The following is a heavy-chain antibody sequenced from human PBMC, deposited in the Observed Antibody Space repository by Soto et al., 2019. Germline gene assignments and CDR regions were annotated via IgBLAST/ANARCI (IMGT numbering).Heavy chain of an antibody. CDR2: ILYDGNNK. J-gene: IGHJ4*02. V-gene: IGHV3-30*18. D-gene: IGHD2-21*02. Sequence: GGSLRLSCAASGFTFSSYGMHWVRQAPGKGLEWVAVILYDGNNKYYADSVKGRFTVSRDNSKNTLYLQMDSLRAEDTAIYYCAKTPANCGGDCGIDHWGQGTLVTVSS. CDR1: GFTFSSYG. CDR3: AKTPANCGGDCGIDH.